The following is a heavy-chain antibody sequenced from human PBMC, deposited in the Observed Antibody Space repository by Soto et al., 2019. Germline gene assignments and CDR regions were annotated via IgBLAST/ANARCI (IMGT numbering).Heavy chain of an antibody. D-gene: IGHD3-22*01. J-gene: IGHJ4*02. CDR2: ISAYNGNT. V-gene: IGHV1-18*01. Sequence: VASVKVSCKASGYTFTSYGISWVRQAPGQGLEWMGWISAYNGNTNYAQKLQGRVTMTTDTSTSTAYMELRSLRSDDTVVYYCARDHDSSGYYYYEPVYWGQGTLVTVSS. CDR1: GYTFTSYG. CDR3: ARDHDSSGYYYYEPVY.